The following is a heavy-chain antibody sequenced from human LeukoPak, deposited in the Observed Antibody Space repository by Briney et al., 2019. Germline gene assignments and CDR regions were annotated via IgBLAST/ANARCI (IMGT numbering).Heavy chain of an antibody. D-gene: IGHD3-22*01. Sequence: GGSLRLSCAASGFTFSSHGMHWVRQAPGKGLVWVSRINSDGSSTSYADSVKGRFTISRDNAKNTLYLQMNSLRAEDTAVYYCAKRDPYDSSGYPGVLDYWGQGTLVTVSS. CDR2: INSDGSST. V-gene: IGHV3-74*01. CDR1: GFTFSSHG. J-gene: IGHJ4*02. CDR3: AKRDPYDSSGYPGVLDY.